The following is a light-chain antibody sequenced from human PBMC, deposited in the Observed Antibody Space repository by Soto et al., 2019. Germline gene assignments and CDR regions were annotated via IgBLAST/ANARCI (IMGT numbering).Light chain of an antibody. CDR2: EGT. V-gene: IGLV2-23*01. J-gene: IGLJ1*01. CDR1: SSDIGSYDL. CDR3: CSYAGSRTYV. Sequence: QSVLTQPASVSGPLGQSIVISCTGSSSDIGSYDLVSWYQQYPGKAPKVVIFEGTKRPSGVSNRFSGSKSGNTAFLTISGLQSEDEADYYCCSYAGSRTYVFGDGTKVTVL.